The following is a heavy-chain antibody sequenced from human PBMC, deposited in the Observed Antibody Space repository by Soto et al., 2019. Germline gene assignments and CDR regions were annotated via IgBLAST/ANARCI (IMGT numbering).Heavy chain of an antibody. CDR1: GFSLSGFW. D-gene: IGHD3-16*02. Sequence: GGSLRLSCAASGFSLSGFWVHWVRQAPGQGLVWVSRINFEVTDTTYADSVNGRFTISRDDAKHTVYLQMNSLRAEAAAVYYCARGIGGIIVGGLRYWGQGTLVTVSS. J-gene: IGHJ4*02. V-gene: IGHV3-74*01. CDR2: INFEVTDT. CDR3: ARGIGGIIVGGLRY.